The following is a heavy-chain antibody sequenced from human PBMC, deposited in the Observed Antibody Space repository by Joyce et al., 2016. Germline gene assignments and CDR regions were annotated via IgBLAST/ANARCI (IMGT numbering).Heavy chain of an antibody. V-gene: IGHV4-59*01. CDR2: IDYSSLT. CDR1: GGSISSYY. J-gene: IGHJ6*03. D-gene: IGHD6-6*01. CDR3: ARDRGSSSFFYYYYYMDV. Sequence: QVQLQESGPGLVKPSETLSLTCTVSGGSISSYYSNWLRQPPGKGLEWIGYIDYSSLTNYHPSPKRRVTTSVDTSKDQFSLKLSSVTAADTAVYYCARDRGSSSFFYYYYYMDVWGKGTTVTVSS.